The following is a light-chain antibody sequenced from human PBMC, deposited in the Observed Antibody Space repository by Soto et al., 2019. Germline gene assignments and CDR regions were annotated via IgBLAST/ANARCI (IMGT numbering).Light chain of an antibody. CDR3: QQYNSRWM. Sequence: DLQLTPSPSFLAPSIGEGAPITCRASQVISTSLAWYQVKPGKAPKLLIYAASTLESGVPSRFSATVSGTEFSLTISSLQPDDFATYYCQQYNSRWMFGQGTKVDIK. J-gene: IGKJ1*01. CDR2: AAS. CDR1: QVISTS. V-gene: IGKV1-9*01.